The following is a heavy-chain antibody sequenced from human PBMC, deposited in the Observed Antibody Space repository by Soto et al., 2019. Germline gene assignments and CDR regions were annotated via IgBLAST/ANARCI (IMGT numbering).Heavy chain of an antibody. Sequence: EVQLVETGGGLIQPGGSLRLSCAASGFTVSSNYMSWVRQAPGKGLEWVSVIYSGGSTYYADSVKGRFTISRDNSKSKLYLQMNSLRAEDTAVYYCARDPPHPGHGIWGQGTMVTVSS. J-gene: IGHJ3*02. V-gene: IGHV3-53*02. CDR1: GFTVSSNY. CDR2: IYSGGST. CDR3: ARDPPHPGHGI.